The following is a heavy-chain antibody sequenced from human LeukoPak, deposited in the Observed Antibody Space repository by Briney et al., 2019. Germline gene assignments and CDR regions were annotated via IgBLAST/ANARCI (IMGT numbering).Heavy chain of an antibody. CDR3: ARDYVWGSYRYFDY. CDR1: GGSFSGYY. CDR2: INHSGST. D-gene: IGHD3-16*02. J-gene: IGHJ4*02. Sequence: SETLSLTCAVYGGSFSGYYWSWIRQPPGKGLEWIGEINHSGSTNYNPSLKSRVTISVDTSKNQFSLKLSSVTAADTAVYYCARDYVWGSYRYFDYWGQGTLVTVSS. V-gene: IGHV4-34*01.